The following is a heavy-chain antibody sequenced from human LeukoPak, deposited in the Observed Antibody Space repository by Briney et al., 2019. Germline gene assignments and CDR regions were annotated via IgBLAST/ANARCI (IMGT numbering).Heavy chain of an antibody. Sequence: ASVKVSCKASGYTFTSYYMHWVRQAPGQGLEWMGIINPSSGSTSYAQKFQGRVTMTRDTSTSTVYMELSSLRSEDTAVYYCARETGTTSVDYYMDVWGKGTTVTVSS. D-gene: IGHD1-7*01. CDR3: ARETGTTSVDYYMDV. J-gene: IGHJ6*03. CDR2: INPSSGST. CDR1: GYTFTSYY. V-gene: IGHV1-46*01.